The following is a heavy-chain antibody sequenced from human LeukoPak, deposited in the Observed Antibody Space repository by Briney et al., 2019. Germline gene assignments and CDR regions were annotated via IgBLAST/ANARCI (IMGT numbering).Heavy chain of an antibody. CDR1: GFSLSTRGVG. V-gene: IGHV2-5*02. J-gene: IGHJ3*01. D-gene: IGHD2/OR15-2a*01. Sequence: SGPTLVKPTQTLTLTCTFSGFSLSTRGVGVGWIRQPPGKALEWLAVIYWDDDKRYSPSLKSRLTITKDTSKNQVLLTMTNMDPVDTATYYCIHRRTRSMGSGAFDVWGQGTMVTVSS. CDR2: IYWDDDK. CDR3: IHRRTRSMGSGAFDV.